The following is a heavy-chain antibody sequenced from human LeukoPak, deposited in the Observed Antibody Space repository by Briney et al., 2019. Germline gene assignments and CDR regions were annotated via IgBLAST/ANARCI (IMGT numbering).Heavy chain of an antibody. J-gene: IGHJ4*02. D-gene: IGHD2-21*02. V-gene: IGHV7-4-1*02. CDR1: GYTFTSYA. CDR2: INTNTGNP. Sequence: GASVKVSCKASGYTFTSYAMNWVRQAPGQGLEWMGWINTNTGNPTYAQGFTGRFVFSLDTSVSTAYLQISSLKAEATAVYYCAXXVGCGGDCYSGISDYWGQGTLVTVSS. CDR3: AXXVGCGGDCYSGISDY.